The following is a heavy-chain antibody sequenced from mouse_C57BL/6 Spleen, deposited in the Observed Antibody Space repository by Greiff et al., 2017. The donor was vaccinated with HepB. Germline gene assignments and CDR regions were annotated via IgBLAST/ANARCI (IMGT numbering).Heavy chain of an antibody. Sequence: DVHLVESGGGLVKPGGSLKLSCAASGFTFSDYGMHWVRQAPEKGLEWVAYISSGSSTIYYADTVKGRFTISRDNAKNTLFLQMTSLRSEDTAMYYCARSTVSYFDYWGQGTTLTVSS. J-gene: IGHJ2*01. V-gene: IGHV5-17*01. CDR3: ARSTVSYFDY. D-gene: IGHD4-1*02. CDR2: ISSGSSTI. CDR1: GFTFSDYG.